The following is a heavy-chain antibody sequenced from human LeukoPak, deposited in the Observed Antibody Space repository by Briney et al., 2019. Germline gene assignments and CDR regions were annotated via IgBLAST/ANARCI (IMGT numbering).Heavy chain of an antibody. V-gene: IGHV3-48*03. CDR2: ISTSGGTI. J-gene: IGHJ4*02. CDR1: GFLFSDYE. CDR3: VRDGYSYGYDFDY. D-gene: IGHD5-18*01. Sequence: GGSLRLSCGASGFLFSDYEMNWVRQAPGKGLEWISYISTSGGTIYYADSVEGRFTISRDNAKNALYLQMNSLRVEDTAFYYCVRDGYSYGYDFDYWGQGTLVAVSP.